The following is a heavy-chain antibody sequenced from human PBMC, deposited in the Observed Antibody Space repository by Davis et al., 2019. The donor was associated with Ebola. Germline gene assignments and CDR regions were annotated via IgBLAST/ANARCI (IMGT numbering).Heavy chain of an antibody. CDR2: IYYSGST. V-gene: IGHV4-39*01. Sequence: MPSETLSLTCTVSGGSISSSSYYWGWIRQPPGKGLEWIGSIYYSGSTYYNPSLKRRVTISVDTSKNQFSLKLSSVTAADTAVYYCARQWAMVRGVGWFDPWGQGTLVTVSS. J-gene: IGHJ5*02. CDR3: ARQWAMVRGVGWFDP. D-gene: IGHD3-10*01. CDR1: GGSISSSSYY.